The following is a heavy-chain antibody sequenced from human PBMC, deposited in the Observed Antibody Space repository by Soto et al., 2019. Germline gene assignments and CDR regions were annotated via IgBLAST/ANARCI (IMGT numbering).Heavy chain of an antibody. CDR3: ASTTRLGSLGFFDY. CDR2: IITIFGTA. J-gene: IGHJ4*02. CDR1: GGTFSSYA. D-gene: IGHD7-27*01. V-gene: IGHV1-69*01. Sequence: QVQLVQSGAEVKKPGSSVTVSCKASGGTFSSYAISWVRQAPGQGLEWMGGIITIFGTANYAQKFQGRATITADESTSTAYMELSSLRSEDTAVYYCASTTRLGSLGFFDYWGQGTLVTVSS.